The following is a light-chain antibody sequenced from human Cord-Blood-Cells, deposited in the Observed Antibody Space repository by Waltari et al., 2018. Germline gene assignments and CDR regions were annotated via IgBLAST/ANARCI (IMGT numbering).Light chain of an antibody. CDR3: QQYNNWPWT. CDR2: GAS. CDR1: QSVSSN. Sequence: EIVMTQSPATLSVSPGERATLSCRASQSVSSNLAWYQQKPGQATRLLIYGASTRATGIPARFSGRGSGTEFTLTISSLQSEDFAVYYCQQYNNWPWTFGQGTKVEIK. V-gene: IGKV3-15*01. J-gene: IGKJ1*01.